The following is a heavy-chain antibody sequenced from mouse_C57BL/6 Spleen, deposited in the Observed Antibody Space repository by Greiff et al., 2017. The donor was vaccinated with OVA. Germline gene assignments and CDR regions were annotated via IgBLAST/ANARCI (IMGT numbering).Heavy chain of an antibody. CDR2: INPGSGGT. CDR3: ARSRITTVVGDYFDY. J-gene: IGHJ2*01. D-gene: IGHD1-1*01. Sequence: QVQLQQSGAELVRPGTSVKVSCKASGYAFTNYLIEWVKQRPGQGLEWIGVINPGSGGTNYNEKFKGKATLTADKSSSTAYMQLSSLTSEDSAVYFWARSRITTVVGDYFDYWGQGTTLTVSS. CDR1: GYAFTNYL. V-gene: IGHV1-54*01.